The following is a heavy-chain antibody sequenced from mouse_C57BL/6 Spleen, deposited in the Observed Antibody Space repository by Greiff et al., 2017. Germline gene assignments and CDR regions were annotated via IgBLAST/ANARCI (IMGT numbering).Heavy chain of an antibody. Sequence: VQLQQPGAELVRPGSSVKLSCKASGYTFTSYWMDWVKQRPGQGLEWIGNIYPSDSETHYNQKFKDKATLTVDKSSSTAYLQLSSLTSEDSAGYYCARSGYYDYWGQGTSLTVSS. D-gene: IGHD2-3*01. CDR3: ARSGYYDY. J-gene: IGHJ2*02. CDR1: GYTFTSYW. V-gene: IGHV1-61*01. CDR2: IYPSDSET.